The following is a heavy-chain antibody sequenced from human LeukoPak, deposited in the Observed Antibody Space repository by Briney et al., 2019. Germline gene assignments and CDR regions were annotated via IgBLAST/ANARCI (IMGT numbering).Heavy chain of an antibody. CDR2: ISAYNGNT. V-gene: IGHV1-18*01. CDR3: ARGPDYDILTGYYTP. Sequence: ASVKVSCKASGYTFTSYGISWVRQAPGQGLEWMGWISAYNGNTNYAQKLQGRVTMTTDTSTSTAYMELRSLRSDDTAVYHCARGPDYDILTGYYTPWGQGTLVTVSS. J-gene: IGHJ5*02. D-gene: IGHD3-9*01. CDR1: GYTFTSYG.